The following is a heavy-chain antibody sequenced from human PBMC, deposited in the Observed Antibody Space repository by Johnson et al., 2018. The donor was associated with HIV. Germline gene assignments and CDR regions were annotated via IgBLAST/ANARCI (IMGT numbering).Heavy chain of an antibody. CDR2: INSDGSST. J-gene: IGHJ3*02. D-gene: IGHD2-21*02. V-gene: IGHV3-74*02. CDR1: GLTVSSYW. Sequence: VQLVESGGGVVQPGGSLRLSCAASGLTVSSYWMHWVRQAPGKGLVWVSRINSDGSSTSYADSVKGRFTISRDNAKNTLYLQMNSLRAEDTAVYYCAKTIVVVTGDAFGIWGQGTMVTVSS. CDR3: AKTIVVVTGDAFGI.